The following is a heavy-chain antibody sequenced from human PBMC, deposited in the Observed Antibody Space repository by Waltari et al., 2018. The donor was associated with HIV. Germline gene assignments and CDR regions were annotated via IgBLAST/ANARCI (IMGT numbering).Heavy chain of an antibody. J-gene: IGHJ4*02. Sequence: LVESGGGLVQPGGSLRLSCAASGFTFSAYWMHWVRQAPGKGLVCVARIKSDGSSANYADYVKGRFTSSRDNAKNTVYLQMNSLRAEDTAVYYCARGRWDVLGLDDWGQGTLVTVSS. CDR3: ARGRWDVLGLDD. CDR2: IKSDGSSA. D-gene: IGHD1-26*01. V-gene: IGHV3-74*01. CDR1: GFTFSAYW.